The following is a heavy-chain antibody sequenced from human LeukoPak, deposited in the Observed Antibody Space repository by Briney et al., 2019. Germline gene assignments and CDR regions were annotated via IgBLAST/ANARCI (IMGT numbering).Heavy chain of an antibody. CDR1: SGSISSYY. Sequence: SETLSLTCTVSSGSISSYYWSWIRQPPGKGLEWIGSNYYSGSTYYNTSLKSRVTISEDTSKKKFSLKLSSLTAADTAVYYCARDRRKYNRNSGGRSYYYYYMDVWGKGTTVTISS. V-gene: IGHV4-39*07. J-gene: IGHJ6*03. D-gene: IGHD1-14*01. CDR3: ARDRRKYNRNSGGRSYYYYYMDV. CDR2: NYYSGST.